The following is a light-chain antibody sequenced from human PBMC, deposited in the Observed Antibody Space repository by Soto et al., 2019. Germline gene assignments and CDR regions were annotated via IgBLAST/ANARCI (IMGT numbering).Light chain of an antibody. Sequence: DIPLTQSPSFLSASVGDRVTITCRASQGISSYLAWYQQKPGKAPKLLIYAASTLHTGVPSRVSGSGSGTEFTLTISSLQPEDDATYYCYQLNSYPLTFGPGTKVDIK. CDR1: QGISSY. CDR3: YQLNSYPLT. CDR2: AAS. V-gene: IGKV1-9*01. J-gene: IGKJ3*01.